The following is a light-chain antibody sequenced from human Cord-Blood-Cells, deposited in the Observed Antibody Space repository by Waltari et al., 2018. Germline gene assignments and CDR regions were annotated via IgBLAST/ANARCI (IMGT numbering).Light chain of an antibody. J-gene: IGLJ3*02. V-gene: IGLV1-47*01. CDR2: RNN. CDR3: AAWDDSLSGWV. Sequence: QSVLTQPPSASGTPGQRVTISCSGSSSNIGSNSVYWYQQLPGTAPKPLIYRNNQRPSGVPDLFSGSKSGTSASLAISGLRSEDEADYYCAAWDDSLSGWVFGGGTKLTVL. CDR1: SSNIGSNS.